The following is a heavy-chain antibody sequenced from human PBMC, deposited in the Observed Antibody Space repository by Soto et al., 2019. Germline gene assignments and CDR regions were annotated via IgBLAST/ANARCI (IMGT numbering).Heavy chain of an antibody. D-gene: IGHD6-19*01. CDR2: ISYDGSNK. Sequence: PGGSLRLSCAASGFTFSSYAMHWVRQAPGKGLEWVAVISYDGSNKYYADSVKGRLTISRDNSKNTLYLQMNSLRAEDTAVYYCAREGLAPFDYWGQGTLVTVSS. J-gene: IGHJ4*02. V-gene: IGHV3-30-3*01. CDR3: AREGLAPFDY. CDR1: GFTFSSYA.